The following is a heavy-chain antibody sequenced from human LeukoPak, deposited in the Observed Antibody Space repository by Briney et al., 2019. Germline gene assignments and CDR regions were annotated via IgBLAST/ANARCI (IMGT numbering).Heavy chain of an antibody. Sequence: SETLSLTCAVSGGSFSGYYWYWIRQPPGKGLEWIGEINHGESTNYNPSLKSRATLSVDTSKNQFSLKLTSVTAADTAVYYCARGRTYYYDTSGYYPSIYYGMDVWGKGTTVTVSS. CDR3: ARGRTYYYDTSGYYPSIYYGMDV. CDR1: GGSFSGYY. V-gene: IGHV4-34*01. D-gene: IGHD3-22*01. J-gene: IGHJ6*04. CDR2: INHGEST.